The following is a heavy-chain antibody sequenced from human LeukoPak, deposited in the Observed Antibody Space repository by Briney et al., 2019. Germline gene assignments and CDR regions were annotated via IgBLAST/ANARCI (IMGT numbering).Heavy chain of an antibody. V-gene: IGHV3-48*01. D-gene: IGHD6-13*01. J-gene: IGHJ6*03. Sequence: GGSLRLSCAASGFTFSSYSMNWVRQAPGKGLEWVSYISSSSSTIYYADSVKGRFTISRDNAKNSLYLQMNSLRAEDTAVYYCARDPAGSSWYKYYYYMDVWGKGTTVTVSS. CDR2: ISSSSSTI. CDR1: GFTFSSYS. CDR3: ARDPAGSSWYKYYYYMDV.